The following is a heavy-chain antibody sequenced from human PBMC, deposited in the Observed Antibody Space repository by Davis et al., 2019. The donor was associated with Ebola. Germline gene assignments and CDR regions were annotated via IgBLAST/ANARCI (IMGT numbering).Heavy chain of an antibody. CDR1: GFTVSSNY. V-gene: IGHV3-53*05. Sequence: PGGSLRLSCAASGFTVSSNYMSWVRQAPGKGLEWVSVIYSGGSTYYADSVKGRFTISRDNSKNTLYLQMNSLRAEDTAVYYCAKDQAYYDSSRKGGMDVWGQGTTVTVSS. D-gene: IGHD3-22*01. CDR2: IYSGGST. J-gene: IGHJ6*02. CDR3: AKDQAYYDSSRKGGMDV.